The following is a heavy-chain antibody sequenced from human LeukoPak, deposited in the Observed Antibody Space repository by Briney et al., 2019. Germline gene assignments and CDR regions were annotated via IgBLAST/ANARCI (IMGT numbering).Heavy chain of an antibody. J-gene: IGHJ4*02. V-gene: IGHV1-2*02. CDR3: ARGDSSPYYYFDY. Sequence: GASVKVSCKASGSSFTGYYTHWVRQAPGQGLEWMGWINPNSGGTNYAQKFQGRVTMTRDTSISTAYMELSRLRSDDTAVFYCARGDSSPYYYFDYWGQGTLVTVSS. CDR2: INPNSGGT. CDR1: GSSFTGYY. D-gene: IGHD3-22*01.